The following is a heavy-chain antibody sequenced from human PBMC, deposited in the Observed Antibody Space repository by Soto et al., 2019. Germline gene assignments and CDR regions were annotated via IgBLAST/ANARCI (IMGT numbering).Heavy chain of an antibody. Sequence: SETLSLTCAVYGGSFSGYYWSWTRQPPGKGLEWIGEINHSGSTNYNPSLKSRVTISVDTSKNQFSLKLSSVTAADTAVYYCARAFMYYDFWSGYKNSYYYGMDVWGQGTTVTVSS. J-gene: IGHJ6*02. CDR2: INHSGST. CDR1: GGSFSGYY. V-gene: IGHV4-34*01. CDR3: ARAFMYYDFWSGYKNSYYYGMDV. D-gene: IGHD3-3*01.